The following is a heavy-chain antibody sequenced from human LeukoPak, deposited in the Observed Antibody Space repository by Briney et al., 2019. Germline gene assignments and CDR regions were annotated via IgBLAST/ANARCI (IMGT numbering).Heavy chain of an antibody. CDR3: ARTYYYDSSGYYPLYYFDY. V-gene: IGHV4-59*11. CDR1: GDSISSHY. Sequence: SETLSLTCTVSGDSISSHYWSWIRQPPGKGLEWIGYIYYSGSTNYNPSLKSRVTISVDTSKNQFSLKLSSVTAADTAVYYCARTYYYDSSGYYPLYYFDYWGQGTLVTVSS. CDR2: IYYSGST. J-gene: IGHJ4*02. D-gene: IGHD3-22*01.